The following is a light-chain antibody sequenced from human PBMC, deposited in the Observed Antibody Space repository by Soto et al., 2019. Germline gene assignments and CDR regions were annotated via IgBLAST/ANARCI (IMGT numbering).Light chain of an antibody. V-gene: IGKV3-20*01. CDR2: GAS. CDR1: QSVSTN. CDR3: QHYGRGSPIA. J-gene: IGKJ5*01. Sequence: EIVLTQSPGSLSLSPVEGATLSCRASQSVSTNVAWYQQRPGQSPKLLIFGASSRATGIPARFSGSGSGTDFTLIINRLQPEDFALYFCQHYGRGSPIAFGLGTRLEIK.